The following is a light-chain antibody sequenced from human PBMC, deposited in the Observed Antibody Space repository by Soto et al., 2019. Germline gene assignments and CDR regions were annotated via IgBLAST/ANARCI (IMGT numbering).Light chain of an antibody. CDR3: QQSKTFPLT. CDR2: IAS. V-gene: IGKV1-12*01. CDR1: QDISNW. J-gene: IGKJ4*01. Sequence: MTHSASSISASVGDRVTITCRASQDISNWLTWYQHKPGKAPKVLIYIASRLQSGVPSRFSGRASGTDFSLTISNLQPEDFATYFCQQSKTFPLTFGAGTKVDIK.